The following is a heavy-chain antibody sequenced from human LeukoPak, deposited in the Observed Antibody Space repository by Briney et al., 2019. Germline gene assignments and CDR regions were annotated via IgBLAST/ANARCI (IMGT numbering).Heavy chain of an antibody. CDR2: ISYDGSNK. V-gene: IGHV3-30-3*01. CDR1: GFTFSSYA. Sequence: GGSLRLSCAASGFTFSSYAMHWVRQAPSKGLEWVAVISYDGSNKYYADSVKGRFTISRDNSKNTLYLQMNSLRAEDTAVYYCARDANYYGSGSYYGNWGQGTLVTVSS. CDR3: ARDANYYGSGSYYGN. D-gene: IGHD3-10*01. J-gene: IGHJ4*02.